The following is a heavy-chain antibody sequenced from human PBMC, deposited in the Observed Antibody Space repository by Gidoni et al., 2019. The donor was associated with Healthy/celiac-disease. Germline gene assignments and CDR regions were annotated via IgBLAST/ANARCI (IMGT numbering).Heavy chain of an antibody. CDR3: AKGVGSGWSGFDY. CDR2: ISYDGSNK. D-gene: IGHD6-19*01. J-gene: IGHJ4*02. CDR1: GCPFSSYG. Sequence: QVQLVESAGGVVQPGRSLRLSCAASGCPFSSYGVSWVRQAPGKGLGWVAVISYDGSNKYYADSVKGRFTIARDNSKNTLDLQMNSLRAEDTAVYYCAKGVGSGWSGFDYWGQGTLVTVSS. V-gene: IGHV3-30*18.